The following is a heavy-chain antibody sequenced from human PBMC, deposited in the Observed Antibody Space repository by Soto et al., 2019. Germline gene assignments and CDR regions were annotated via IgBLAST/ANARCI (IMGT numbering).Heavy chain of an antibody. Sequence: GGSLRLSCAASGLTFSNAWMTWVRQAPGKGLEWVDRIKSITDGGTTDYAAPVKGRFTISRDDSKNTLFLQMNSLKTEDTATKYCTTDNRLKSAMSTASTIGMDVWGQGTTVTGSS. V-gene: IGHV3-15*01. CDR3: TTDNRLKSAMSTASTIGMDV. D-gene: IGHD2-21*02. J-gene: IGHJ6*02. CDR1: GLTFSNAW. CDR2: IKSITDGGTT.